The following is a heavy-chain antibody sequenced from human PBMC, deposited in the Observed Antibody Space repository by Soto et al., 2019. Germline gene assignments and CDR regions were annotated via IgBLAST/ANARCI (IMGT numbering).Heavy chain of an antibody. V-gene: IGHV4-39*01. CDR2: IYYSGST. CDR3: ATAYGDYKSYYGMDV. J-gene: IGHJ6*02. D-gene: IGHD4-17*01. CDR1: GASVTSSTYY. Sequence: QLQLQESGPGLLKPSETLSLTCTVSGASVTSSTYYWGLIRQPPGKGLEWIGSIYYSGSTYYNPYLRSRVTISVDTSKKQVSMKLTSVTAADTAVYYCATAYGDYKSYYGMDVWGQGTTVTVSS.